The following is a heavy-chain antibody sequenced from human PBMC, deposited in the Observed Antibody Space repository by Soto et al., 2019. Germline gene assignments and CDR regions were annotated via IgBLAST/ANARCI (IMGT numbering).Heavy chain of an antibody. D-gene: IGHD5-12*01. CDR1: GFTFSSYG. Sequence: QVQLVESGGGVVQPGRSLRLSCAASGFTFSSYGMHWVRQAPGKGLEWVAVIWYDGSNKYYSDSVKGRFTISRDNSKNTLYLQMNSLRAEDTAVYYCARDLAYYFDYWGQGTLVTVSS. J-gene: IGHJ4*02. CDR2: IWYDGSNK. CDR3: ARDLAYYFDY. V-gene: IGHV3-33*01.